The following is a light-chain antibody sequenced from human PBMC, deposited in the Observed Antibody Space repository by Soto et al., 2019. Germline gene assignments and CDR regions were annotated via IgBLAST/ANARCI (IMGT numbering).Light chain of an antibody. Sequence: EIVMTQSPATLSVSPWERATLSCRASQSVSSNLAWYQQKPGQAPRLLIYDASTRATGISARFSGSGSGTEFTLTISSLQSEDFAVYYCQQYHNWPITFGQGTRLEIK. CDR3: QQYHNWPIT. CDR2: DAS. J-gene: IGKJ5*01. CDR1: QSVSSN. V-gene: IGKV3-15*01.